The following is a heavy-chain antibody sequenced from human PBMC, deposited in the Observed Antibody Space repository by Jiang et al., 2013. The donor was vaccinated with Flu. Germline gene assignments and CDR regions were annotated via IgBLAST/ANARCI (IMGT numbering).Heavy chain of an antibody. J-gene: IGHJ1*01. CDR1: GFTFSSYG. D-gene: IGHD2-2*01. Sequence: VQLVESGGGVVQPGRSLRLSCAASGFTFSSYGMHWVRQAPGKGLEWVAVISYDGSNKYYADSVKGRFIISRDNSKNTLYLQMNSLRAEDTAVYYCAPVGDCSSTSCLCSTSWGQGPWSPSP. CDR2: ISYDGSNK. V-gene: IGHV3-30*03. CDR3: APVGDCSSTSCLCSTS.